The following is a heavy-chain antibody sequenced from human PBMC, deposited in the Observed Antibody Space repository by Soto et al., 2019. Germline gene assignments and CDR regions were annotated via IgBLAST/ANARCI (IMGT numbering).Heavy chain of an antibody. CDR1: GGSISSYY. J-gene: IGHJ5*02. V-gene: IGHV4-4*07. CDR3: ARALVFEYSSGWTRWFDP. CDR2: IYTSGST. D-gene: IGHD6-19*01. Sequence: SETLSLTCTVSGGSISSYYWSWIRQPAGKGLEWIGRIYTSGSTNYNPSLKSRVTMSVDTSKNQFSLKLSSVTAADTAVYYCARALVFEYSSGWTRWFDPCGQGTLVTVSS.